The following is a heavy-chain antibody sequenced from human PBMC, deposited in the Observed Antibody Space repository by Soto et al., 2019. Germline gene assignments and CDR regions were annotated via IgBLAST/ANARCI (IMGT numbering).Heavy chain of an antibody. Sequence: QVHLVECGGGVVQPGRSLRFSCAASGFTFSNYAMHWVRQAPGKGLEWMAITSDDESRRYYEDSVRGRFTISRDNSKNTLYLEMNSLRDEDTALFYCARGSGSGSFLIDYWGQGILVTVSS. V-gene: IGHV3-30*04. J-gene: IGHJ4*02. CDR1: GFTFSNYA. CDR2: TSDDESRR. CDR3: ARGSGSGSFLIDY. D-gene: IGHD3-10*01.